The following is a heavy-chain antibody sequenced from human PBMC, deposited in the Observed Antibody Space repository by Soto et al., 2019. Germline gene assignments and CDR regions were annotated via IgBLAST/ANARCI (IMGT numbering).Heavy chain of an antibody. CDR3: AKDQLSMVRGVTQTESPYYYMDV. V-gene: IGHV3-23*01. Sequence: GGSLRLSCAASGFTFSSYAMSWVRQAPGKGLEWVSAISGSGGSTYYADSVKGRFTISRDNSKNTLYLQMNSLRAEDTAVYYCAKDQLSMVRGVTQTESPYYYMDVWGKGTTVTVSS. J-gene: IGHJ6*03. CDR2: ISGSGGST. D-gene: IGHD3-10*01. CDR1: GFTFSSYA.